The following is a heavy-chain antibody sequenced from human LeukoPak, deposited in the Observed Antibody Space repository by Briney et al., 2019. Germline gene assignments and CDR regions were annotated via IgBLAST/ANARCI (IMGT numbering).Heavy chain of an antibody. Sequence: SETLSLTCTASSGTVSNSRYYWGWVRQSPGKGLEWIAFIVSRGTTYSNPSLTSRVALSVDTSRNQFSLRLSSVTAADTAVYYCTSYAGFDWRNYFDYWGRGILVTV. CDR2: IVSRGTT. V-gene: IGHV4-39*01. CDR1: SGTVSNSRYY. D-gene: IGHD3-16*01. CDR3: TSYAGFDWRNYFDY. J-gene: IGHJ4*01.